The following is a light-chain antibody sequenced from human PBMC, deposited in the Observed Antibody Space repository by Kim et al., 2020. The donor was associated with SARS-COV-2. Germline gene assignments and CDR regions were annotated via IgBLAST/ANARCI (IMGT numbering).Light chain of an antibody. CDR1: RSNIGSNT. J-gene: IGLJ3*02. V-gene: IGLV1-44*01. CDR3: AAWDDSLNGPV. Sequence: QSVLTQPPSASGTPGQRVTISCFGSRSNIGSNTVNWYQQLPGTAPKVLIYISNQRPSGVPDRFSGSKSGTSASLAISGLQSEDEADYYCAAWDDSLNGPVFGGGTKVTVL. CDR2: ISN.